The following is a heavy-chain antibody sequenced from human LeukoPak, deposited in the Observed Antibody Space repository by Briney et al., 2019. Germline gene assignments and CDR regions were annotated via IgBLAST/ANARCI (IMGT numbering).Heavy chain of an antibody. CDR1: GGSISSGGYY. Sequence: SQTLSLTCTVSGGSISSGGYYWSWIRQPPGKGLEWIGYIYHSGSTYYNPSLKSRVTISVDRSKNQFSLKLSSVTAADTAVYYCARGGGQQFLFDPWGQGTMVTVSS. J-gene: IGHJ3*01. D-gene: IGHD3-16*01. CDR3: ARGGGQQFLFDP. CDR2: IYHSGST. V-gene: IGHV4-30-2*01.